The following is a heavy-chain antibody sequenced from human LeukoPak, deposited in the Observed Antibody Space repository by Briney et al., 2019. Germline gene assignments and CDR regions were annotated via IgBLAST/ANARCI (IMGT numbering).Heavy chain of an antibody. J-gene: IGHJ4*02. CDR2: IYDRGST. CDR1: GGSFSGYY. D-gene: IGHD6-6*01. V-gene: IGHV4-34*01. Sequence: PSETLSLTCAVYGGSFSGYYWSGIRQPPGKRLEGIGSIYDRGSTYYNPSLKSRVTLSVDTSKNQFSLKLTSVTAADTAVYYCARHARYSSSSVGYPDYWGQGTLVTVSS. CDR3: ARHARYSSSSVGYPDY.